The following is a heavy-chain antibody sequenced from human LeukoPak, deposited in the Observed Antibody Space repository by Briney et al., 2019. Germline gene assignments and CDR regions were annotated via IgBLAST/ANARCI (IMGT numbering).Heavy chain of an antibody. D-gene: IGHD2-15*01. CDR2: IIPIFGTA. V-gene: IGHV1-69*05. CDR1: GYPFINYA. CDR3: ASPLGYCSGGSCYSDY. J-gene: IGHJ4*02. Sequence: SVKVSCKASGYPFINYAITWVRQAPGQGLEWVGRIIPIFGTANYAQKFQGRVTITTDESTSTAYMELSSLRSEDTAVYYCASPLGYCSGGSCYSDYWGQGTLVTVSS.